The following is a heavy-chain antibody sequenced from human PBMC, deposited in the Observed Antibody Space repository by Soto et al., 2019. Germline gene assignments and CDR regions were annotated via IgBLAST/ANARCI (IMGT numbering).Heavy chain of an antibody. V-gene: IGHV3-30*18. CDR1: GFTFSSYG. Sequence: GGSLRLSCAASGFTFSSYGMHWVRQAPGKGLEWVAVISYDGSNKYYADSVKGRFTISRDNSKNTLYLRMNSLRAEDTAVYYCAKDYAALEYYFDYWGQGTLVTVSS. D-gene: IGHD3-16*01. CDR3: AKDYAALEYYFDY. J-gene: IGHJ4*02. CDR2: ISYDGSNK.